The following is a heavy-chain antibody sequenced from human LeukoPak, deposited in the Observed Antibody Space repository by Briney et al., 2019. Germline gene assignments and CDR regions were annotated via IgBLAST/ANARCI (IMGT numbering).Heavy chain of an antibody. CDR1: GGTFSSYA. CDR2: IIPIFGTA. J-gene: IGHJ3*02. V-gene: IGHV1-69*05. CDR3: ARYNSGWPNAFDI. D-gene: IGHD6-19*01. Sequence: GASVKVSCKASGGTFSSYAISWVRQAPGQGLEWMGGIIPIFGTANYAQKFQGRVTITTDESTSTAYMELSSLRSEDTAVYYCARYNSGWPNAFDIRGQGTMVTVSS.